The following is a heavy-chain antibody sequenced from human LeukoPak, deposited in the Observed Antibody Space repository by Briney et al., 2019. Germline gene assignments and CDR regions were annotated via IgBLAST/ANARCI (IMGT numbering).Heavy chain of an antibody. J-gene: IGHJ5*01. CDR3: ARGWGGFDS. V-gene: IGHV4-34*01. CDR1: GGSFSGYY. D-gene: IGHD3-16*01. CDR2: IYHNGKT. Sequence: SETLSLTCGVHGGSFSGYYCNWIRQSPGKGLEWIGHIYHNGKTNYNPSLKSRVTISVDTSKNQFSLTLTSVTAADTAVYFCARGWGGFDSWGQRTLVTVSS.